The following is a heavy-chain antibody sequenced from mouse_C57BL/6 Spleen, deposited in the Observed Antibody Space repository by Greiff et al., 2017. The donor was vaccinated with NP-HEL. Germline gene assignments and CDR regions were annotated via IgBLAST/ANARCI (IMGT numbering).Heavy chain of an antibody. V-gene: IGHV1-82*01. CDR1: GYAFSSSW. CDR2: IYPGDGDT. Sequence: QVQLQQSGPELVKPGASVKISCKASGYAFSSSWMNWVKQRPGKGLEWIGRIYPGDGDTNYNGKFKGKATLTADKSSSTAYMQLSSLTSEDSAVYFCARDARYYGNHYWYFDVWGTGTTVTVSS. J-gene: IGHJ1*03. D-gene: IGHD2-1*01. CDR3: ARDARYYGNHYWYFDV.